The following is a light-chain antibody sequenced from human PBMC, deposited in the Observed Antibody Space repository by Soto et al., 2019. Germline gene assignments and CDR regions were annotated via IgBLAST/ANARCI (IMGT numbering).Light chain of an antibody. V-gene: IGKV3-15*01. CDR2: GAS. CDR1: QTISSN. J-gene: IGKJ2*01. Sequence: EIVMTQSPATLSVSPGERATLSCRASQTISSNLAWYQQKPGQAPRLLIHGASTRAAGVPARFSGSGSGPEFTLTITSLQSEDFAVYYCQQYHNWPPQYTFGQGTQRQIK. CDR3: QQYHNWPPQYT.